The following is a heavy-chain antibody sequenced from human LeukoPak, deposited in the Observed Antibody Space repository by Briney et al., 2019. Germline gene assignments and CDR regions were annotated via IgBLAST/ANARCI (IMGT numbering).Heavy chain of an antibody. D-gene: IGHD4-11*01. CDR3: ARGDYSTSNWFDP. V-gene: IGHV4-59*01. CDR2: IFHSGTT. CDR1: GGSINSYY. Sequence: PSETLSLTCTVSGGSINSYYWNWIRQPPGRGLEWIGYIFHSGTTKYNPSLKSRVTMSLDTSKSQFSLKLSSVTAADTAVYFCARGDYSTSNWFDPWGQGTLVTVSS. J-gene: IGHJ5*02.